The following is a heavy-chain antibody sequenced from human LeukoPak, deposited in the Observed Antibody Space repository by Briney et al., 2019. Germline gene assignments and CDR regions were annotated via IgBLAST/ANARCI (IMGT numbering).Heavy chain of an antibody. J-gene: IGHJ5*02. CDR3: ARDLLAVAGFYNWFDP. CDR1: GGSFSGYY. Sequence: SETLSLTCAVYGGSFSGYYWCWIRQPPGQGLEWIGEINHSGSTNYNPSLKSRVTISVDTSKNQFSLKLSSVTAADTAVYYCARDLLAVAGFYNWFDPWGQGTLVTVSS. D-gene: IGHD6-19*01. V-gene: IGHV4-34*01. CDR2: INHSGST.